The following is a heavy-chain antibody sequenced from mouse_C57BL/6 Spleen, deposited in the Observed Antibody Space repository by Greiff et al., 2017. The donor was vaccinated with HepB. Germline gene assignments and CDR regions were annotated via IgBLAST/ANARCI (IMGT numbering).Heavy chain of an antibody. J-gene: IGHJ1*03. D-gene: IGHD1-1*01. CDR1: GYAFSSYW. CDR3: ARSRIITTVVAEYFDV. CDR2: IYPGDGDT. Sequence: QVQLQQSGAELVKPGASVKISCKASGYAFSSYWMNWVKQRPGKGLEWIGQIYPGDGDTNYNGKFKGKATLTADKSSSTAYMQLSSLTSEDSAVYFCARSRIITTVVAEYFDVWGTGTTVTVSS. V-gene: IGHV1-80*01.